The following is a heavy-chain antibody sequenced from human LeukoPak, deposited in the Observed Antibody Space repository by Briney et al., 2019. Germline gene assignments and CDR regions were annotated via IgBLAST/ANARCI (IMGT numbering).Heavy chain of an antibody. Sequence: PSETLSLTCTVSGGSISSSSYYWGWIRQPPGKGLEWIGSIYYSGSTYYNPSLKSRVTISVDTSKYQFSLKLSSVTAADTAVYYCASVITMVQGVIRWGFDYWGQGTLVTVSS. J-gene: IGHJ4*02. D-gene: IGHD3-10*01. V-gene: IGHV4-39*01. CDR3: ASVITMVQGVIRWGFDY. CDR1: GGSISSSSYY. CDR2: IYYSGST.